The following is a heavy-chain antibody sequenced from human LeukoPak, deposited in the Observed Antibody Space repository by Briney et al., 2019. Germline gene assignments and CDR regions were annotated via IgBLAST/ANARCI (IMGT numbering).Heavy chain of an antibody. CDR2: INHSGST. CDR3: ARGIGDY. J-gene: IGHJ4*02. Sequence: SETLSLTCAVYGGSFSGYYWSWIRQPPGKGLEWIGEINHSGSTNYNPSLKSRVTISVDTSKNQFSLKLSSVTAADTAVYYCARGIGDYWGQGTLVTVSS. CDR1: GGSFSGYY. V-gene: IGHV4-34*01. D-gene: IGHD3-22*01.